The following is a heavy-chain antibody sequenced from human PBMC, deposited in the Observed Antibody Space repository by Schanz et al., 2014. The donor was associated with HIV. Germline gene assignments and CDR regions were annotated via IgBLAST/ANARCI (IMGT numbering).Heavy chain of an antibody. Sequence: ESGGGVVQPGRSLRLSCAASGSTFSSYWMHWVRQAPGKGLVWDSRINSDGSSTNYADSVKGRLTISRDNAKNTLYLQMNSLRADDTAMYYCGTSGYYPPDLWGRGTLVTVSS. V-gene: IGHV3-74*02. CDR1: GSTFSSYW. D-gene: IGHD3-22*01. CDR3: GTSGYYPPDL. J-gene: IGHJ2*01. CDR2: INSDGSST.